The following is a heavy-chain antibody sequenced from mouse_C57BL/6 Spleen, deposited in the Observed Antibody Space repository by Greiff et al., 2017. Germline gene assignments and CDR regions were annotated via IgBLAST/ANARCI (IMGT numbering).Heavy chain of an antibody. V-gene: IGHV2-6*03. D-gene: IGHD1-1*01. Sequence: VQLQQSGPGLVAPSQSLSITCTVSGFSLTSYGVHWVRQPPGKGLEWLVVIWSDGSTTYNSALKSRLSISKDNSKSQVFLKMNSLHTDDTAMYYCARDYGSSYELAYWGQGTLVTVSA. J-gene: IGHJ3*01. CDR1: GFSLTSYG. CDR3: ARDYGSSYELAY. CDR2: IWSDGST.